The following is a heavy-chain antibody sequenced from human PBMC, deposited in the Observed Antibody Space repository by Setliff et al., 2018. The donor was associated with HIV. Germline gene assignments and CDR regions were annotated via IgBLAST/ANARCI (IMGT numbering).Heavy chain of an antibody. Sequence: ASVKVSCKASGYTFTSYGINWVRQAPGQGLEWMGWISTYNGNTVYAQNLQGRITMTTDTSTSTVYMELRSLRSDDTAVYYGARDEGASCGGDCYNHDGFDIWGRGTKVTVSS. J-gene: IGHJ3*02. CDR2: ISTYNGNT. D-gene: IGHD2-21*02. V-gene: IGHV1-18*01. CDR3: ARDEGASCGGDCYNHDGFDI. CDR1: GYTFTSYG.